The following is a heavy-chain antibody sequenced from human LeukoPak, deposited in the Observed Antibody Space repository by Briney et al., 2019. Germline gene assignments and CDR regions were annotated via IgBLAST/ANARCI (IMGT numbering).Heavy chain of an antibody. CDR2: IKSDGNIT. CDR1: GFTFSNYW. V-gene: IGHV3-74*01. Sequence: GGSLRLSCAASGFTFSNYWMYWVRQAPGKGLVWVSQIKSDGNITNYADSVKGRFTISRDNAKNTLLLQMNSLRAEDTAVYYCGRSGDFWSGSGVAYWGQGTLVTVSS. CDR3: GRSGDFWSGSGVAY. D-gene: IGHD3-3*01. J-gene: IGHJ4*02.